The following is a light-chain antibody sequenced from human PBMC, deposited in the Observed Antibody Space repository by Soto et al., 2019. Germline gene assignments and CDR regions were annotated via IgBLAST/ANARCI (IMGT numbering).Light chain of an antibody. CDR1: SSDVGGYNY. CDR3: SSYSSTNTRLV. V-gene: IGLV2-14*03. J-gene: IGLJ2*01. CDR2: DVN. Sequence: QSVLTQPASVSGSPGQSITISCTGTSSDVGGYNYVSWYQHHPDKAPKLMIYDVNNRPSGVSHRFSGSKSGNTASLTISALQAEDEAAYYCSSYSSTNTRLVFGGGTKL.